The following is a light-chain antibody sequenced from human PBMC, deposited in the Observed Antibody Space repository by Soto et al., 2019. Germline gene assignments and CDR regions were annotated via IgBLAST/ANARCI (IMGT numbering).Light chain of an antibody. CDR3: QQYNNWPPRT. J-gene: IGKJ1*01. V-gene: IGKV3-15*01. Sequence: EIVMTQSPATLSVSPGERATLSCRASQSVSSNLAWYQQKPGQAPRLLIYGASTRATGIPASFSGSGSGTEFTPTISSLQSEDFAVYYCQQYNNWPPRTFGQGTKVEIK. CDR2: GAS. CDR1: QSVSSN.